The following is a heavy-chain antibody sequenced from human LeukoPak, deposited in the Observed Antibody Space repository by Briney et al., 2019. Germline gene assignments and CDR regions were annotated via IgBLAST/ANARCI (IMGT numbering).Heavy chain of an antibody. Sequence: PSETLSLTCAGYGGSFSGYYWSWIRQPPGKGLEWIGEINHSGSTNYNPSLKSRVTISVDTSKNQFSLKLSSVTAADTAVYYCARRRGSTYGLRLYYFDYWGQGTLVTVSS. V-gene: IGHV4-34*01. CDR2: INHSGST. D-gene: IGHD3-16*01. CDR1: GGSFSGYY. J-gene: IGHJ4*02. CDR3: ARRRGSTYGLRLYYFDY.